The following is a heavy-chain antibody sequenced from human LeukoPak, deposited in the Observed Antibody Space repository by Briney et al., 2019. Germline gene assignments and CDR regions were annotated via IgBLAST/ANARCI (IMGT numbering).Heavy chain of an antibody. CDR2: ISTDGSTT. V-gene: IGHV3-74*01. CDR1: GVTFSRYW. CDR3: ASYLTSIPSGMDV. J-gene: IGHJ6*02. Sequence: GGSLRLSCAASGVTFSRYWMHWLRQAPGKGLVWVPRISTDGSTTTYADSVKGRFTISRDNGKNTLYLQMNSLIAEDTAVYYCASYLTSIPSGMDVWGQGTTVTVSS. D-gene: IGHD2/OR15-2a*01.